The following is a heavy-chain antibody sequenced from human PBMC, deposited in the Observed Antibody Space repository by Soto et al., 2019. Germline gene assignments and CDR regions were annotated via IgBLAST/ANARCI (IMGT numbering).Heavy chain of an antibody. D-gene: IGHD3-22*01. CDR3: ANQMIVVVNESLDY. J-gene: IGHJ4*02. V-gene: IGHV1-3*01. Sequence: QVQLVQSGAEVKKPGASVKGSCKASGYTFTSYAMHWVRQAPGQRLEWMGWINAGNGNTKYSQKFQGRVTITRDTSASTAYMELSSLRSEDTAVYYCANQMIVVVNESLDYWGQGTLVTVSS. CDR1: GYTFTSYA. CDR2: INAGNGNT.